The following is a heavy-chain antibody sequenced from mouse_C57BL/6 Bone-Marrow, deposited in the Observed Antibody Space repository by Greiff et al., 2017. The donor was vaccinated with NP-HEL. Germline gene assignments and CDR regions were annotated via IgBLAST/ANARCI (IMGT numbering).Heavy chain of an antibody. Sequence: DVMLVESGGGLVQPGGSLSLSCAASGFTFTDYYMSWVRQPPGKALEWLVFIRNKANGYTSEYSASVKGRFTISRDTSPSILYLQMLALRAEDSTTYNCARSVDYDYADDPCCAMDDWGQGTSVTVSS. CDR2: IRNKANGYTS. CDR1: GFTFTDYY. J-gene: IGHJ4*01. V-gene: IGHV7-3*01. CDR3: ARSVDYDYADDPCCAMDD. D-gene: IGHD2-4*01.